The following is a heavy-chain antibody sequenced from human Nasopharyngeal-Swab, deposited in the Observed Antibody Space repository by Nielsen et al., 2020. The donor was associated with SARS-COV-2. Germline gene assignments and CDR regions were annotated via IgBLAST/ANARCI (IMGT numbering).Heavy chain of an antibody. CDR1: GFTFSSYA. Sequence: GESLKISCAASGFTFSSYAMHWVRQAPGKGLEWVAVISYDGSNKYYADSVKGRFTISRDNSKNTLYPQMNSLRAEDTAVYYCARAGGGGYYGAFDIWGQGTMVTVSS. D-gene: IGHD3-22*01. CDR3: ARAGGGGYYGAFDI. CDR2: ISYDGSNK. J-gene: IGHJ3*02. V-gene: IGHV3-30*04.